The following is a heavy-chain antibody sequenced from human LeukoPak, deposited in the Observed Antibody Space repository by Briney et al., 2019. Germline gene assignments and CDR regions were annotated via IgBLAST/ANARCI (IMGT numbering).Heavy chain of an antibody. CDR1: GFTVSSNY. D-gene: IGHD6-25*01. V-gene: IGHV3-66*01. J-gene: IGHJ6*03. Sequence: GGSLRLSCAASGFTVSSNYMSWVRQAPGKGLEWVSVIYSGGSTYYADSVKGRFTICRDNSKNTLYLQMNSLRAEDTAVYYCARAEAAGDNRGGYYYFYMDVWGKGTTVTVSS. CDR3: ARAEAAGDNRGGYYYFYMDV. CDR2: IYSGGST.